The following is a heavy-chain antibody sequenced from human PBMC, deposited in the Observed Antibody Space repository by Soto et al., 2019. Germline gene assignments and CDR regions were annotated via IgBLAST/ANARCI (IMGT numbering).Heavy chain of an antibody. CDR1: GFTFSSYG. V-gene: IGHV3-33*01. D-gene: IGHD6-13*01. Sequence: GGSLRLSCAASGFTFSSYGMHLVRQAPGKGLEWVAVIWYDGSNKYYADSVKGRFTISRDNAKNSLYLQMNSLRAEDTAVYYCAREGHSSSWGADWFDPWGQGTLVTVSS. CDR2: IWYDGSNK. J-gene: IGHJ5*02. CDR3: AREGHSSSWGADWFDP.